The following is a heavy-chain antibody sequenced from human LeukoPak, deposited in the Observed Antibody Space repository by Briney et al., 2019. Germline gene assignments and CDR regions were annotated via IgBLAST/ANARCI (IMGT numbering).Heavy chain of an antibody. CDR3: ARDPLGDIFGMDV. D-gene: IGHD3-9*01. V-gene: IGHV3-33*01. CDR1: GFTFSDSA. CDR2: MWYDGSNK. J-gene: IGHJ6*02. Sequence: VGSLRVSCVASGFTFSDSAMHSVCQAPGKGLERGAVMWYDGSNKYYGDSVKGRLTIARDNSTNTLYLQMISLKAEDTAVYYCARDPLGDIFGMDVWGQGTTVIVSS.